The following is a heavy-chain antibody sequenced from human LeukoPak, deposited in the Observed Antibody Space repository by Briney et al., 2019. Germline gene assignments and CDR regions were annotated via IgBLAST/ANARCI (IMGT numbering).Heavy chain of an antibody. CDR3: VRDETLWTLDW. CDR2: IKQDGSEK. Sequence: PSETLSLTCAVYGGSVSGYYWSWIRQPPGKGLEWVANIKQDGSEKYYVDSVKGRFTISRDNAKNTVYLQMNSLRAEDTAVYYCVRDETLWTLDWWGQGTLVSVS. V-gene: IGHV3-7*01. D-gene: IGHD1-1*01. CDR1: GGSVSGYY. J-gene: IGHJ4*02.